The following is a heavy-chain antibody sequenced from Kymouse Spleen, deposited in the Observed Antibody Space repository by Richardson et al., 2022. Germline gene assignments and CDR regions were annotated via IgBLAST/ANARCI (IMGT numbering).Heavy chain of an antibody. V-gene: IGHV4-34*01. CDR1: GGSFSGYY. Sequence: QVQLQQWGAGLLKPSETLSLTCAVYGGSFSGYYWSWIRQPPGKGLEWIGEINHSGSTNYNPSLKSRVTISVDTSKNQFSLKLSSVTAADTAVYYCAREASYYYFDYWGQGTLVTVSS. J-gene: IGHJ4*02. CDR3: AREASYYYFDY. D-gene: IGHD1-26*01. CDR2: INHSGST.